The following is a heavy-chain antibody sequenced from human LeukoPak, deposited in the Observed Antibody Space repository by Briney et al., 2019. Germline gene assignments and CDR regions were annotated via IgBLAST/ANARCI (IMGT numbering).Heavy chain of an antibody. CDR1: GGSNSGYY. V-gene: IGHV4-59*01. CDR2: IYYSGST. Sequence: PSETLSLTCIVSGGSNSGYYWSWIRQPPGKGLEWIGYIYYSGSTNYNPSLKSRVTISVDASKNHFSLKVTSVTAADTAVYYCARDRSLGIIDYWGQGTLVTVSS. CDR3: ARDRSLGIIDY. J-gene: IGHJ4*02. D-gene: IGHD3-16*01.